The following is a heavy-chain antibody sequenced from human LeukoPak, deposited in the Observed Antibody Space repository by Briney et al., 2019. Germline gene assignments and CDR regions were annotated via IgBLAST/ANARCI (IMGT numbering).Heavy chain of an antibody. CDR3: ARGYTYGAY. D-gene: IGHD5-18*01. V-gene: IGHV3-48*04. CDR2: ISSSGSTI. J-gene: IGHJ4*02. Sequence: GGSLRLSCAASGFTFSAYDINWVRQAPGKGLEWVSYISSSGSTIYYADSVKGRFTISRDNAKNSLYLQMNSLRAEDTAVYYCARGYTYGAYWGQGTLVTVSS. CDR1: GFTFSAYD.